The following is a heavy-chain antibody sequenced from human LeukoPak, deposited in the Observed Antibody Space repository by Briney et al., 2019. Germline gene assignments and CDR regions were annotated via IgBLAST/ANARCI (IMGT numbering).Heavy chain of an antibody. Sequence: GGSLRLSCAASGFTFSNYAMSWVRQAPGKGLEWVSGLSGSGGGTYYADSVKGRFTISRDNSKNTLYLQMNSLRAEDTAVYYCAKDHSDYPSFFDYWGQGTLVTVSS. J-gene: IGHJ4*02. CDR1: GFTFSNYA. V-gene: IGHV3-23*01. CDR3: AKDHSDYPSFFDY. D-gene: IGHD5-12*01. CDR2: LSGSGGGT.